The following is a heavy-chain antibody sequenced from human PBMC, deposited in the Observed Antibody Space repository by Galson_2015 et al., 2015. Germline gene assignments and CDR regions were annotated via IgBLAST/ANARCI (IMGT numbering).Heavy chain of an antibody. V-gene: IGHV1-18*01. CDR3: ARDHDYDFWSRPYYYYMDV. CDR2: ISAYNGNT. CDR1: GYTFTSYG. D-gene: IGHD3-3*01. J-gene: IGHJ6*03. Sequence: QSGAEVKKPGASVKVSCTASGYTFTSYGISWVRQAPGQGLEWMGWISAYNGNTNYAQKLQGRVTMTTDTSTSTAYMELRSLRSDDTAVYYCARDHDYDFWSRPYYYYMDVWGKGTTVTVSS.